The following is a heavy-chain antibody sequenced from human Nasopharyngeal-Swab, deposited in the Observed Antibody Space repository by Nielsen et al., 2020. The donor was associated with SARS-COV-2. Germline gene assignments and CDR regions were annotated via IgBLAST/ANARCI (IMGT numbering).Heavy chain of an antibody. CDR3: ARQGGENGYNWNSYYYYYGMDV. CDR2: INHSGST. D-gene: IGHD1-7*01. V-gene: IGHV4-34*01. Sequence: WIRQPPGKGLEWIGEINHSGSTNYNPSLKSRVTISVDTSKNQFSLKLSSVTAADTAVYYCARQGGENGYNWNSYYYYYGMDVWGQGTTVTVSS. J-gene: IGHJ6*02.